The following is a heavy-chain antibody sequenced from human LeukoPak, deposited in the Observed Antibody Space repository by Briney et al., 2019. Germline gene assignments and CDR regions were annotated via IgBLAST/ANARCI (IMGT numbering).Heavy chain of an antibody. J-gene: IGHJ4*02. CDR2: IYPGDSDT. Sequence: GESLKISCKGSGYSFTSYWMSWVRQMPGTGLEWMGIIYPGDSDTRYSPSFQGQVTISADKSITTGYLQWSSLKASDTAMYYCASVSSGLGYWGQGTLVTVSS. V-gene: IGHV5-51*01. D-gene: IGHD3-16*02. CDR3: ASVSSGLGY. CDR1: GYSFTSYW.